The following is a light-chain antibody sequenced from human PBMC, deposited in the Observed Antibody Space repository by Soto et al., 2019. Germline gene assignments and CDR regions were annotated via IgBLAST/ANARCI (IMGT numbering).Light chain of an antibody. CDR3: QQYNNWPRT. J-gene: IGKJ1*01. CDR2: GAS. V-gene: IGKV3-15*01. CDR1: QSVSSRQ. Sequence: EIVLTQSPGPLSFSPGERATLSCRASQSVSSRQLAWYRQKPGQPPRLLIYGASTRATGIPARFSGSGSGTEFTLTINSLQSEDFAVYYCQQYNNWPRTFGQGTKVDIK.